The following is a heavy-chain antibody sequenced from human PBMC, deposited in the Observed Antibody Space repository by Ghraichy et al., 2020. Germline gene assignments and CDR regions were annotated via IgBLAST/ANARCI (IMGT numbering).Heavy chain of an antibody. CDR3: ARWTTGQRSGWPKYYFDY. Sequence: ASVKVSCKASGYTFTAYYMHWVRQAPGQGLEWMGWINPNNGDTHSAQKFQGRVTMTRDTSISTAYMELSSLDSDDTAVYYCARWTTGQRSGWPKYYFDYWGQGTLVTVSS. J-gene: IGHJ4*02. V-gene: IGHV1-2*02. CDR1: GYTFTAYY. D-gene: IGHD6-19*01. CDR2: INPNNGDT.